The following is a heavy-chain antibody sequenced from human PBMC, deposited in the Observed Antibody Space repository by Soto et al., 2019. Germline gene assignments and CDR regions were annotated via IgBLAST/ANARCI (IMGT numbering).Heavy chain of an antibody. V-gene: IGHV3-23*01. D-gene: IGHD3-10*01. CDR1: GFTFSSYA. CDR2: ISGSGGST. Sequence: GGSLRLSCAASGFTFSSYAMSWVRQAPGKGLEWVSAISGSGGSTYYADSVKGRFTISRDNSKNTLYLQMNSLRAEDTAVYYCGKNRVSWVRGVTTRVYFDYWGQGTLVTVSS. CDR3: GKNRVSWVRGVTTRVYFDY. J-gene: IGHJ4*02.